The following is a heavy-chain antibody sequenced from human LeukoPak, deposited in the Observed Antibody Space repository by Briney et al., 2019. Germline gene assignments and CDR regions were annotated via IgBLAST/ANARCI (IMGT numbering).Heavy chain of an antibody. Sequence: SETLSLTCAVYGGSFSGYYWSWIRQPPGKGLEWIGEINHSGSTNYNPSLKSRVTISVDTSKNQFSLKLSSVTAADTAVYYCARALMSPISIWGQGSMVTVSS. V-gene: IGHV4-34*01. J-gene: IGHJ3*02. CDR1: GGSFSGYY. CDR3: ARALMSPISI. CDR2: INHSGST. D-gene: IGHD3-10*02.